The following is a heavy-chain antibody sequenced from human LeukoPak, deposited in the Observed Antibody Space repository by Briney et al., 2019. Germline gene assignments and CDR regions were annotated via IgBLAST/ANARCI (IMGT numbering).Heavy chain of an antibody. D-gene: IGHD3-10*01. CDR1: GYRFTSNW. V-gene: IGHV5-51*01. J-gene: IGHJ4*02. CDR2: IFPGDSDT. CDR3: ARRRVGSGSYYNVGGYYFDN. Sequence: GESLKISCKAYGYRFTSNWIGWVRQMPGKGLEWMGIIFPGDSDTRYSPSFQGQVTISVDESISTAYLQWSSLKASDTAIYYCARRRVGSGSYYNVGGYYFDNWGQGTLVTVSS.